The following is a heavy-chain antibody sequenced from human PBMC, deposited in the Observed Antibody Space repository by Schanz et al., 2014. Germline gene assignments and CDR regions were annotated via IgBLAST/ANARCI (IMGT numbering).Heavy chain of an antibody. CDR2: INHGGST. J-gene: IGHJ4*02. CDR1: GGSFSGYY. Sequence: QVQLQQWGAGLLKPSETLSLTCAVYGGSFSGYYWSWIRQPPGKGLEWIAEINHGGSTNYNPSLKSRVTISVDTSKNQFSLKVRSVTAADTAVYYCARQFYDILTGYWFPYYFDSWGQGTLVTVSS. D-gene: IGHD3-9*01. CDR3: ARQFYDILTGYWFPYYFDS. V-gene: IGHV4-34*01.